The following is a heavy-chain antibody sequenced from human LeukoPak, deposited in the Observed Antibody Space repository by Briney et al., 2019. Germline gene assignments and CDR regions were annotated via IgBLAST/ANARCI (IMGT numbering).Heavy chain of an antibody. J-gene: IGHJ6*02. CDR1: AYTFKNYY. D-gene: IGHD5-24*01. Sequence: GASVKVSCKASAYTFKNYYMHWVRQAPGQGLEWMGRISLSAGSISYAQKFRGSLTISRDTSTSTVYMELSSLRSEDTAVCYSAKDAGDKSNYYGLDVWGQGTTVTVSS. V-gene: IGHV1-46*02. CDR3: AKDAGDKSNYYGLDV. CDR2: ISLSAGSI.